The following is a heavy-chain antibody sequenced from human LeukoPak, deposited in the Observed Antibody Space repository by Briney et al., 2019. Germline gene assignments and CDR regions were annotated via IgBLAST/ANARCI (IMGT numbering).Heavy chain of an antibody. J-gene: IGHJ4*02. V-gene: IGHV3-33*08. CDR2: IWYDGSNK. D-gene: IGHD2/OR15-2a*01. CDR1: GFTFSSYA. CDR3: AREGPRGNSQFDY. Sequence: GGSLRLSCAASGFTFSSYAMSWVRQAPGKGLEWVALIWYDGSNKYYADSVKGRLTISRDNSKNTLYLQMNSLRAEDTAVYYCAREGPRGNSQFDYWGQGTLVTVSS.